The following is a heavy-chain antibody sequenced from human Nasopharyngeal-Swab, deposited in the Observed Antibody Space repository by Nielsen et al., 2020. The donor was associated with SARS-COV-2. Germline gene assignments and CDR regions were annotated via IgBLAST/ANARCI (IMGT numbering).Heavy chain of an antibody. J-gene: IGHJ6*03. CDR2: ISWNSGSI. Sequence: SLKISCAASGFTFDDYAMHWVRQAPGKGLEWVSGISWNSGSIGYADSVKGRFTISRDNAKNSLYLQMNSLRAEDTALYYCAKDFEGYYYYMDVWAKGPRSPSP. V-gene: IGHV3-9*01. CDR3: AKDFEGYYYYMDV. CDR1: GFTFDDYA.